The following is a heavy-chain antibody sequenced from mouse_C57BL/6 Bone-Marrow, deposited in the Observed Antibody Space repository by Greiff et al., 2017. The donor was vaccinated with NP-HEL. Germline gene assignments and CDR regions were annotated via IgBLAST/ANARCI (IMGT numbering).Heavy chain of an antibody. J-gene: IGHJ1*03. CDR2: ISSGGSYT. CDR3: ARHDGYYPWYFDV. CDR1: GFTFSSYG. V-gene: IGHV5-6*01. D-gene: IGHD2-3*01. Sequence: EVMLVESGGDLVKPGGSLKLSCAASGFTFSSYGMSWVRQTPDKRLEWVATISSGGSYTYYPDSVKGRFTISRDNAKNTLYLQMSSLKSEDTAMYYCARHDGYYPWYFDVWGTGTTVTVSS.